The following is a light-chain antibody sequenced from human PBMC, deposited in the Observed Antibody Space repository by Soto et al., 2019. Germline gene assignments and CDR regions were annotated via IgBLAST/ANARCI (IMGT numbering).Light chain of an antibody. Sequence: IQMTQSPSSLSASVGERGTSTCQASQDIRNYLNWYQQKPGKAPKLLIYDASNLETGVPSRFSGSGSGTDFTFTISSLQPEDIATYYCQQYDNLPFTFGQGTRLEIK. CDR1: QDIRNY. J-gene: IGKJ5*01. CDR2: DAS. V-gene: IGKV1-33*01. CDR3: QQYDNLPFT.